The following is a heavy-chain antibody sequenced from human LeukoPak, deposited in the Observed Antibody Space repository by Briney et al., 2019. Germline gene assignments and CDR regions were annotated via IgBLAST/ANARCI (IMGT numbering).Heavy chain of an antibody. CDR3: ARGLYGDYWYFDY. V-gene: IGHV1-3*01. D-gene: IGHD4-17*01. Sequence: ASVKVSCKASGYTFTSYAMHWVRQAPGQRLEWMGWINVGNGNTKYSLKFQGRVTITRDTSASTAYMELSSLKSEETAVYYCARGLYGDYWYFDYWGQGTLVPVSS. CDR2: INVGNGNT. CDR1: GYTFTSYA. J-gene: IGHJ4*02.